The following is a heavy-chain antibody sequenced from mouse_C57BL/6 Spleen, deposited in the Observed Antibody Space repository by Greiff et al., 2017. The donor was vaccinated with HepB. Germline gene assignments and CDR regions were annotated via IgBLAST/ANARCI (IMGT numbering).Heavy chain of an antibody. CDR1: GYTFTSYW. V-gene: IGHV1-52*01. CDR3: ARRWEEAMDY. J-gene: IGHJ4*01. Sequence: VQLQQPGAELVRPGSSVKLSCKASGYTFTSYWMHWVKQRPIQGLEWIGNIDPSDSETNYNQKFKDKATLTVDKSSSTAYMQLISLTSEDSAVYYCARRWEEAMDYWGQGTSVTVSS. D-gene: IGHD4-1*01. CDR2: IDPSDSET.